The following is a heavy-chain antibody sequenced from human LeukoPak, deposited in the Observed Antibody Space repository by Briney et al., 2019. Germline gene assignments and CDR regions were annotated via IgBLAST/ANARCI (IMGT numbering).Heavy chain of an antibody. D-gene: IGHD3-10*01. CDR1: GGSINSYY. J-gene: IGHJ4*02. CDR2: IYTTETT. V-gene: IGHV4-4*07. Sequence: KPSETLSLTCSVSGGSINSYYWGGVRQPAGKGLEWIGRIYTTETTNYSPSLKSRLSMSLDTSKNQPSLTLTSVTAADTAVYYCGRQGYTASYYFVDYWSPGTLVTVSS. CDR3: GRQGYTASYYFVDY.